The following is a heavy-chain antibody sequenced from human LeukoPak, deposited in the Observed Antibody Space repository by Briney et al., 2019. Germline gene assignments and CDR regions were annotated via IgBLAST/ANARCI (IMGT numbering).Heavy chain of an antibody. J-gene: IGHJ3*02. Sequence: GGSLRLSCAASGFTFSSYGMNWVRQAPGKGLEWVSSISSSSSYIYYADSVKGRFTISRDNAKNSLYLQMNSLRAEDTAVYYCARAWGGYKSADAFDIWGQGTMVTVSS. V-gene: IGHV3-21*01. CDR2: ISSSSSYI. D-gene: IGHD5-24*01. CDR1: GFTFSSYG. CDR3: ARAWGGYKSADAFDI.